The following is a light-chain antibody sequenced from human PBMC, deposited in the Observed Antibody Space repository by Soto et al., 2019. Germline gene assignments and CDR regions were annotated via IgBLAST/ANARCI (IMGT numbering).Light chain of an antibody. CDR2: EVN. J-gene: IGLJ2*01. CDR1: SSDVGGYNY. V-gene: IGLV2-14*01. CDR3: SSYTNNNTRV. Sequence: QSALTQPASVSGSPRQSITISCTGTSSDVGGYNYVSWYQQHPGKAPQLMIYEVNNRPSGVSNRFSGSKSGNTASLTISGLQAEDEADYYCSSYTNNNTRVFGGGTKLTVL.